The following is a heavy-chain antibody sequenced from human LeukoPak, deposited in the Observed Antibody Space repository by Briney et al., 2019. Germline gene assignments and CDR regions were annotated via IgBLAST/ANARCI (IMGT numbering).Heavy chain of an antibody. CDR3: ARDQYDTWSRRGNFDS. Sequence: GGSLRLSCAASGFSFDDYAMHWVRQAPGKGLEWVSAISWNGNSIVYADSVKGRFTIARDNAKNSLYLQMNSLRAEDTAVFYCARDQYDTWSRRGNFDSWGQGTLVIVSS. D-gene: IGHD3-3*01. CDR1: GFSFDDYA. V-gene: IGHV3-9*01. J-gene: IGHJ4*02. CDR2: ISWNGNSI.